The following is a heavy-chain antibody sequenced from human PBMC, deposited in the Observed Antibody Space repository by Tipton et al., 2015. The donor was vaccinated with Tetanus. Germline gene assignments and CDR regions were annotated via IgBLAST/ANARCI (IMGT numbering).Heavy chain of an antibody. CDR2: IDYFGTT. CDR1: GGSISTYH. CDR3: ARTSGYLYSSY. V-gene: IGHV4-59*01. J-gene: IGHJ1*01. D-gene: IGHD3-3*01. Sequence: TLSLTCTVSGGSISTYHWNWIRQFPGKGLEWIGYIDYFGTTKYNPSLKGRVAMSVDTSKNQLSLKPSSVTSADTAAYYCARTSGYLYSSYWGQGTLVTVSS.